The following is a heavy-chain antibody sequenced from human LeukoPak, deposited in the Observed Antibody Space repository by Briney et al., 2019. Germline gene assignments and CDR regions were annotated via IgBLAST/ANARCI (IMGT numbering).Heavy chain of an antibody. Sequence: AGGSLRLSCAAPGFTFSTYAMQWVRQAPGKGLEWVAVISYDGSNQYYADSVKGRFTISRDNSKNTLYLQMNSPRAEDMAVYYWAKHLNLDYDYWGQGTLVTVSS. CDR2: ISYDGSNQ. CDR1: GFTFSTYA. CDR3: AKHLNLDYDY. J-gene: IGHJ4*02. V-gene: IGHV3-30*04. D-gene: IGHD3/OR15-3a*01.